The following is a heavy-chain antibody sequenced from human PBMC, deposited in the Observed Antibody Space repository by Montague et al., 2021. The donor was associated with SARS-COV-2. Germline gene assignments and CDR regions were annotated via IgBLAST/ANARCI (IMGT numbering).Heavy chain of an antibody. V-gene: IGHV3-48*03. CDR3: AREKARITIFGAPRGYMDV. CDR2: ISSSGSTI. J-gene: IGHJ6*03. CDR1: GFTFSGYE. Sequence: SLRLSCAASGFTFSGYEMNWVRQAPGKGLEWVSYISSSGSTIYYADSVKGRFTISRDNAKNSLYLQMNSLRAEDTAVYYCAREKARITIFGAPRGYMDVWGKGTTATVSS. D-gene: IGHD3-3*01.